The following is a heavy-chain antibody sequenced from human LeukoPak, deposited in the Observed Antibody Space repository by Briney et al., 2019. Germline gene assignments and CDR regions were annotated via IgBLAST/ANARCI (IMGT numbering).Heavy chain of an antibody. D-gene: IGHD6-6*01. CDR2: IYTSGST. CDR1: GGSISNHY. J-gene: IGHJ4*02. Sequence: PSETLSLTCTVSGGSISNHYWSWIRQPAGKGLEWIGRIYTSGSTNYNPSLKSRVTMSVDTSKNQFSLKLSSVTAADTAVYYCARTPRYSSSGNYFDYWGQGTLVTVSS. CDR3: ARTPRYSSSGNYFDY. V-gene: IGHV4-4*07.